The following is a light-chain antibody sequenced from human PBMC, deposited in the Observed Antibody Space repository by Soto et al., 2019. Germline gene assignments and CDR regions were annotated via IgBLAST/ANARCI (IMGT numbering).Light chain of an antibody. CDR1: SSDVGKYDR. CDR2: EVT. Sequence: QSALTRPPSVSGSPGQSVTISCTGTSSDVGKYDRVSWYQQPPGTAPKLIIYEVTNRPSGVPARFSGSKSGNTASLTISGLQAEDEADYYCSSYISTSRYVFGAGTKVTVL. V-gene: IGLV2-18*02. CDR3: SSYISTSRYV. J-gene: IGLJ1*01.